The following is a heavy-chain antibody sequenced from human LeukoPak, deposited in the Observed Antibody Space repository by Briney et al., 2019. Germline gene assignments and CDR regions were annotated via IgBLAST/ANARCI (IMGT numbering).Heavy chain of an antibody. V-gene: IGHV3-7*01. CDR3: ARELGRYSSSWYGNYYYYGMDV. J-gene: IGHJ6*02. CDR2: IKQDGSEK. Sequence: PGGSLRLSCAASGFTFSSYWMSWVRQAPGKGLEWVANIKQDGSEKYYVDSLKGRFTISRDNAKNSLYLQMNSLRAEDTAVYYCARELGRYSSSWYGNYYYYGMDVWGQGTTVTVSS. CDR1: GFTFSSYW. D-gene: IGHD6-13*01.